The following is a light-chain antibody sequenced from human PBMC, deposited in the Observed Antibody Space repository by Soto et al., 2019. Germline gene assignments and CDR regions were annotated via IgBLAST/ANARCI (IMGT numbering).Light chain of an antibody. Sequence: DIQMTQSPSTLSASIGDRVTITCRASQSITTFLAWYQQKPGKAPQILIYDASKLEPGVPSRLSGGGSGTEFTLTISSLQPDDFATYYCQQSYSTPPITFGQGTKVDIK. CDR3: QQSYSTPPIT. CDR1: QSITTF. J-gene: IGKJ1*01. V-gene: IGKV1-5*01. CDR2: DAS.